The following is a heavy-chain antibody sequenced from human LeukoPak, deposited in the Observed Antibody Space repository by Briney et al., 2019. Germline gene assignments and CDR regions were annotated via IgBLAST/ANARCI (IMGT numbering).Heavy chain of an antibody. V-gene: IGHV1-24*01. CDR2: FDPEDGET. CDR1: GDTLTELS. D-gene: IGHD3-10*01. CDR3: ATTFYASGTNNWFDP. J-gene: IGHJ5*02. Sequence: ASVKVSCKVSGDTLTELSMHWVRQAPGKGLEWMGGFDPEDGETIYAQKFQGRVTMTEDTSTDTAYMELSSLRSEDTAVYYCATTFYASGTNNWFDPWRQGTLVTVSS.